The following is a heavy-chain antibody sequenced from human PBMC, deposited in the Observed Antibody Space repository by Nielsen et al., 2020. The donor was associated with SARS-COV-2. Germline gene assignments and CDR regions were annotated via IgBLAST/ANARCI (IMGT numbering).Heavy chain of an antibody. CDR3: ARDPTTYYDFWSGYYYGMDV. J-gene: IGHJ6*02. D-gene: IGHD3-3*01. CDR1: GGSISPNY. CDR2: VYYSGST. Sequence: GSLRLSCTVSGGSISPNYWSWIRQPPGKGLEWIGYVYYSGSTNYNPSLKSRVTISVDTSKNQFSLKLSSVTAADTAVYYCARDPTTYYDFWSGYYYGMDVWGQGTTVTVSS. V-gene: IGHV4-59*01.